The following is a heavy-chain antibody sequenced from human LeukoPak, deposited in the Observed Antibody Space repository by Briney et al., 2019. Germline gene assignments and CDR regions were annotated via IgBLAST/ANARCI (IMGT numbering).Heavy chain of an antibody. D-gene: IGHD4-11*01. J-gene: IGHJ5*02. CDR1: GASISSGEDY. CDR2: IYYTGTK. Sequence: PSQTLSLTCTVSGASISSGEDYWGWIRQTPGTGLEWIGYIYYTGTKYYNPSLESRLMMSVDTSKNQFSLRLTSVSAADTAVYYCARVKDYSDYAWFDPWGQGTLVTVSS. CDR3: ARVKDYSDYAWFDP. V-gene: IGHV4-30-4*01.